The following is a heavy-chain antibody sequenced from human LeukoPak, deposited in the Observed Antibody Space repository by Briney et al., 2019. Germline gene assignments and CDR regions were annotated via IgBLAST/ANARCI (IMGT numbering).Heavy chain of an antibody. CDR2: FDPEDGET. D-gene: IGHD3-22*01. CDR3: ATAYLGAHYYDSSGFDY. V-gene: IGHV1-24*01. CDR1: GYTLTELS. Sequence: ASVKVSCKVSGYTLTELSMHWVRQAPGKGLEWMGGFDPEDGETIYAQKFQGRVTMTEDTSTDTAYMELSSLRSEDTAVYYCATAYLGAHYYDSSGFDYWGQGTLVTVSS. J-gene: IGHJ4*02.